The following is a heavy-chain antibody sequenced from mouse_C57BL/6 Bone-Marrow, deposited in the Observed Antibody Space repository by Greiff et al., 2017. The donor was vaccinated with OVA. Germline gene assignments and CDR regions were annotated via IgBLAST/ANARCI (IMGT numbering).Heavy chain of an antibody. CDR1: GFSLSTFGMG. Sequence: QVTLKESGPGILQPSQTLSLTCSFSGFSLSTFGMGVGWIRQPSGKGLEWLAHIWWDDDKHYHPALKSRLTISKDTSKNQVFLKIANVDTADTATYYCARMDWGYWYFDVWGTGTTVTVSS. J-gene: IGHJ1*03. D-gene: IGHD4-1*01. CDR3: ARMDWGYWYFDV. V-gene: IGHV8-8*01. CDR2: IWWDDDK.